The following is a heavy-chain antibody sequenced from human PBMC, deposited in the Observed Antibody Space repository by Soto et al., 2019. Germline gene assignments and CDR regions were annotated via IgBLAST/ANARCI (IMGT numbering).Heavy chain of an antibody. CDR2: INPSGGST. CDR1: GYTFTSYY. D-gene: IGHD6-13*01. J-gene: IGHJ6*02. V-gene: IGHV1-46*01. CDR3: ARDVALRQQRAYYYYGMDV. Sequence: ASVKVSCKASGYTFTSYYMHWVRQAPGQGLEWMGIINPSGGSTSYAQKFQGRVTMTRDTSTSTVYMELSSLRSEDTAVYYCARDVALRQQRAYYYYGMDVWGQGTTVTVSS.